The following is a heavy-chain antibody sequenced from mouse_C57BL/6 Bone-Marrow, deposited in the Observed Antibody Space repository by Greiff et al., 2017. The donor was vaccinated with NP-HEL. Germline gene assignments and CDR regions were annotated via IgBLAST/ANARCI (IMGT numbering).Heavy chain of an antibody. Sequence: VQLQQPGAELVKPGASVKLSCKASGYTFTSYWMHWVKQSPGQGLEWIGMIHPNSGSTNYNEKFKGKATLTVDKSCSTAYMQLSSLTSEDSAVYYCARGGFSYYFDYWGQGTTLTVTS. V-gene: IGHV1-64*01. CDR1: GYTFTSYW. CDR3: ARGGFSYYFDY. CDR2: IHPNSGST. J-gene: IGHJ2*01. D-gene: IGHD3-1*01.